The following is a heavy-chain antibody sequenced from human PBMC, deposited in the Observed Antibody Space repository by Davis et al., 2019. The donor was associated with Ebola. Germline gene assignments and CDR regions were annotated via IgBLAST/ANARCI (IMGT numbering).Heavy chain of an antibody. J-gene: IGHJ4*02. CDR2: INSDGTTT. CDR1: GFPFSTSC. D-gene: IGHD1-1*01. V-gene: IGHV3-74*01. CDR3: ESETRLGY. Sequence: SPMLPFPAPGFPFSTSCIPRLRQIPGTGLVWVSRINSDGTTTSYADSVKGRFTISRDNAKNTLYLQMNSLTAEDTAVYYCESETRLGYWGQGTLVTVSS.